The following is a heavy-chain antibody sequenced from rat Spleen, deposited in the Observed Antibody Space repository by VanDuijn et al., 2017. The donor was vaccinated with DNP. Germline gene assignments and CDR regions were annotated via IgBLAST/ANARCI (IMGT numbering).Heavy chain of an antibody. D-gene: IGHD1-1*01. CDR1: GFTFSDYY. J-gene: IGHJ1*01. CDR2: ISYNGGSP. CDR3: TRDSGDWYFDF. V-gene: IGHV5-20*01. Sequence: EVLLVESDGGLVQPGRSLKLSCAVSGFTFSDYYMAWVRQAPAKGLEWVATISYNGGSPYYRDSVKGRFTISRDNAKSTLYLQMDSLRSEDTATYYCTRDSGDWYFDFWGPGTMVTVSS.